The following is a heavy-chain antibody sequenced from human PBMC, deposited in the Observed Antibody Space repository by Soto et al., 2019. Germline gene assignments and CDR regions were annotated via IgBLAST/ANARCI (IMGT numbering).Heavy chain of an antibody. Sequence: ASVKVSCKASGYTFTGYYMHWVRQAPGQGLEWMGRINPNSGGTNYAQKFQGWVTMTRDTSISIAYMELSRLRSDDTAVYYCARGPYCSGGNCYSHWFDPWGQGTLVTVSS. D-gene: IGHD2-15*01. CDR3: ARGPYCSGGNCYSHWFDP. CDR2: INPNSGGT. J-gene: IGHJ5*02. V-gene: IGHV1-2*04. CDR1: GYTFTGYY.